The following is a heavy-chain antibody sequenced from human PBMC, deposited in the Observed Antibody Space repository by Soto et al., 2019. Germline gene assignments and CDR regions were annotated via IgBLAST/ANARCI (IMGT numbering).Heavy chain of an antibody. J-gene: IGHJ4*02. CDR2: ISWNSGSI. CDR1: GFTFDDYA. CDR3: AKDMIAVAGTEYGFDY. Sequence: EVQLVESGGGLVQPGRSLRLSCAASGFTFDDYAMHWVRQAPGKGLEWVSGISWNSGSIGYADSVKGRFTISRDNAKNSLYLQMNRLRAADTALYYCAKDMIAVAGTEYGFDYWGQGTLVTVSS. D-gene: IGHD6-19*01. V-gene: IGHV3-9*01.